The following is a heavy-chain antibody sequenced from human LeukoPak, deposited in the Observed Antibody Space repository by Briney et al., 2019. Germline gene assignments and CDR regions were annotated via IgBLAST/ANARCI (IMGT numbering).Heavy chain of an antibody. CDR2: ISSSSSYI. Sequence: GGSLRLSCAASGFTFSSYSMNWVRQAPGKGLEWVSSISSSSSYIYYADSVKGRFTISRDNAKNSLCLQMNSLRAEDTAVYYCARDNSGYDAFDIWGQGTMVTVSS. CDR1: GFTFSSYS. D-gene: IGHD3-22*01. V-gene: IGHV3-21*01. J-gene: IGHJ3*02. CDR3: ARDNSGYDAFDI.